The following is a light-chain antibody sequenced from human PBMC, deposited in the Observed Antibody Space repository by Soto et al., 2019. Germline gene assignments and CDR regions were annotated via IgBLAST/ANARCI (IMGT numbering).Light chain of an antibody. J-gene: IGLJ1*01. Sequence: QSVLTQPASVSGSPGQSITFSCTGTSSDVGSYDYVSWHQQHPGKAPKLIIYDVNNRPSGVPNRFSGSKSGNTASLIISGLQTEDEADYYCCAYSTSDTHVFGTGTKLTVL. CDR1: SSDVGSYDY. V-gene: IGLV2-14*03. CDR3: CAYSTSDTHV. CDR2: DVN.